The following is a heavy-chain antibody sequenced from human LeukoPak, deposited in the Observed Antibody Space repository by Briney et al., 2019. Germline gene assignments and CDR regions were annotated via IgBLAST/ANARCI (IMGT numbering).Heavy chain of an antibody. Sequence: SETLSLTCTVSGDSITNNHWSWLRQPPGKGLEWIGHISYTGSTNYNPSPKTRLTMPLDTSKNHFSLTLTSVTAADTALYYCARHVFSDGSPFDSWGQGSLVTVSS. J-gene: IGHJ4*02. D-gene: IGHD3-10*01. CDR1: GDSITNNH. CDR3: ARHVFSDGSPFDS. V-gene: IGHV4-59*08. CDR2: ISYTGST.